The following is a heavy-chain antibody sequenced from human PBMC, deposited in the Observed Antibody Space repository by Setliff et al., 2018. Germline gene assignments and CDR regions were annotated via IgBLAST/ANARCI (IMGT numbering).Heavy chain of an antibody. Sequence: GGSLRLSCAASGFSFTTYTMNWIRQAPGQGLEWVSSIDTSSTWIYYADSVKGRFTISRDNSKNTLYLQMNSLRPEDTAVYYCARTCSGSGCYAGLESWGQGTPVTVSS. D-gene: IGHD2-15*01. J-gene: IGHJ4*02. CDR2: IDTSSTWI. CDR3: ARTCSGSGCYAGLES. V-gene: IGHV3-21*01. CDR1: GFSFTTYT.